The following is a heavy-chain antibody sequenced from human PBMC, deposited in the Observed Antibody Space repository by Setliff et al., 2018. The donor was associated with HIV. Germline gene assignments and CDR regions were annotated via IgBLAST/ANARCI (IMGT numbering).Heavy chain of an antibody. J-gene: IGHJ4*02. V-gene: IGHV1-2*04. D-gene: IGHD3-22*01. CDR2: SNPKSDGT. Sequence: ASVKVSCKASGYSFTDYYIHWVRQAPGQGLEWMGWSNPKSDGTNYAQKFQGWITMTRDTSISTAYMELSRLRSDDTAVYYCARGMDYYDTSGYYQYYFDYWGQGTLVTVSS. CDR1: GYSFTDYY. CDR3: ARGMDYYDTSGYYQYYFDY.